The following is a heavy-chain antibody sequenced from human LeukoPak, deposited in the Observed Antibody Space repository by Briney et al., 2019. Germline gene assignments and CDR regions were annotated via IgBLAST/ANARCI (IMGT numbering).Heavy chain of an antibody. D-gene: IGHD1-26*01. CDR2: ISSRTYT. CDR1: GFTFSDYY. CDR3: ARISGSYVFDY. J-gene: IGHJ4*02. Sequence: GGSLRLSCAASGFTFSDYYMSWIRQAPGKGLEWISYISSRTYTNYADSVKGRFTISRDNAKNSMYLQMNSLRAEDTAVYYCARISGSYVFDYWGQGTLVPISS. V-gene: IGHV3-11*03.